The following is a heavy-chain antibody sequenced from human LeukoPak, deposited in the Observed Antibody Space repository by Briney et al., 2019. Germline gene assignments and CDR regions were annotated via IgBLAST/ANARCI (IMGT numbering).Heavy chain of an antibody. CDR1: GGSFSNYA. D-gene: IGHD3-16*01. CDR2: IIPIFGAT. J-gene: IGHJ6*03. Sequence: SVKVSCKASGGSFSNYAITWVRQAPGQGLEWMGRIIPIFGATTYAQKFRGRVTITADMGSSTAYLELTGLTSEDTALYFCAKQGAVRQDYYMDVWGNGTTVIVSS. V-gene: IGHV1-69*06. CDR3: AKQGAVRQDYYMDV.